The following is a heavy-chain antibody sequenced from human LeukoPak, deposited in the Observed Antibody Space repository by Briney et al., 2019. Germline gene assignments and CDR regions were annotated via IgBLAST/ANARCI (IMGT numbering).Heavy chain of an antibody. D-gene: IGHD2-15*01. V-gene: IGHV3-74*01. CDR3: ARVRDCSGGSCYGYFDY. Sequence: PGGSLRLSCAASGFTFSSYWMHWARQAPGKGLVWVSRINSDGSSTSYADSVKGRFTISRDNAKNTLYLQMNSLRAEDTAVYYCARVRDCSGGSCYGYFDYWGQGTLVTVSS. J-gene: IGHJ4*02. CDR1: GFTFSSYW. CDR2: INSDGSST.